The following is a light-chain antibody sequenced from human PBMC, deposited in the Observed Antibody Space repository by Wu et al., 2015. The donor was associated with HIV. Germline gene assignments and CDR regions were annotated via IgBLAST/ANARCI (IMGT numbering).Light chain of an antibody. J-gene: IGKJ1*01. CDR2: AAS. CDR1: QAIRNN. V-gene: IGKV3-15*01. Sequence: IVVTQSPATLSVSPGTRTTLFCRTSQAIRNNLAWYQQKPGQAPRLLIYAASTRATGVPVRFSGSGSGAEFTLTISSLQSEDFSVYYCQQYKKWPGSFGPGPRWKSN. CDR3: QQYKKWPGS.